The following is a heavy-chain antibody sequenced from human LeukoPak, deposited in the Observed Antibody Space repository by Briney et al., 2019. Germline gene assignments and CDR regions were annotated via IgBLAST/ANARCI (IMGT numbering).Heavy chain of an antibody. V-gene: IGHV3-53*05. CDR1: GFTFNNYA. J-gene: IGHJ5*02. CDR3: ARNWFDP. CDR2: IYSGGST. Sequence: GGSLRLSCAASGFTFNNYAMYWVRQAPGKGPEWVSVIYSGGSTYYADSVKGRFTISRDKSKNTVYLQMNSLRFEDTAMYYCARNWFDPWGQGTLVTVSS.